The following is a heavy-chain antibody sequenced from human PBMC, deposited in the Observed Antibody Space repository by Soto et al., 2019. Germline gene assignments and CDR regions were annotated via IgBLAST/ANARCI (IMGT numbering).Heavy chain of an antibody. D-gene: IGHD1-26*01. J-gene: IGHJ4*02. V-gene: IGHV4-31*03. Sequence: QVQLQESGPGLVKPSQTLSLTCTVSGDSISSGGYYWSWISQPPGKGLEWIGYIYHDGSTYYNPSLKSRVTMSVDTSKNQFSLNLRSVTAADTAVYYCARLAWELADYWGQGTLVIVSS. CDR1: GDSISSGGYY. CDR2: IYHDGST. CDR3: ARLAWELADY.